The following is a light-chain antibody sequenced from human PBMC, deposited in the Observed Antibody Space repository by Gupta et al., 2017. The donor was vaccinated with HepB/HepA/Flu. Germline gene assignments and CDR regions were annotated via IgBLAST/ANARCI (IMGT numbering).Light chain of an antibody. Sequence: IQMTQSPSTLSASVGDRVTITCRASQSISSWLAWYQQKPGKAPKLLIYKASSLESGVPSRFSGSGSGTEFTLTISSLQPDAFATYYCQQYNSYQYTFGQGTKLEIK. J-gene: IGKJ2*01. CDR1: QSISSW. CDR3: QQYNSYQYT. V-gene: IGKV1-5*03. CDR2: KAS.